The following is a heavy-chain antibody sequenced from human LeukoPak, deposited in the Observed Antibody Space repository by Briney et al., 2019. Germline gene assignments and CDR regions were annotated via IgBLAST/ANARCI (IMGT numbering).Heavy chain of an antibody. CDR1: GFVFSNYW. Sequence: PGGSLRLSCVVSGFVFSNYWMGWVRQAPGKGLEWVANIKEDGGETYYVDSVKGRFTISRDNAKNSLDLQMNSLRDEDTAVYYCARRKEVQTTFDYWGQGTLVTVSS. CDR2: IKEDGGET. D-gene: IGHD4/OR15-4a*01. V-gene: IGHV3-7*01. CDR3: ARRKEVQTTFDY. J-gene: IGHJ4*02.